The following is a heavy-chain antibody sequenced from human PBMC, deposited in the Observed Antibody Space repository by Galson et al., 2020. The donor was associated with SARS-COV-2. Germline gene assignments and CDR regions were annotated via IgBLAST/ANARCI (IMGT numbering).Heavy chain of an antibody. CDR1: DGSISSSNYY. D-gene: IGHD3-10*01. CDR3: ARDSRITMVRQGSALFQH. V-gene: IGHV4-39*02. CDR2: NYYSRST. Sequence: SETLSLTCTVSDGSISSSNYYWGWIRQPPGKELEWIGSNYYSRSTYYNPSRKSRVTISVDKSKNQSSLKLSSVTAADTAVYYCARDSRITMVRQGSALFQHWGQGTLVTVSS. J-gene: IGHJ1*01.